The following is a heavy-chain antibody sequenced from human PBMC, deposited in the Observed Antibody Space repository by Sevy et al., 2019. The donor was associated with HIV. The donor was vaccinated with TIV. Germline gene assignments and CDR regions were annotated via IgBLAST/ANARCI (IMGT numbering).Heavy chain of an antibody. Sequence: SETLSLTCTVSGGSISSGSYYWSWIRQPAGKGLEWIGRIYTSGSTNYNPSLKSRVTMSVDTSKNQFSLRLSSVTAADTAVYYCAREAIAAATVDYWGQGTLVTVSS. CDR2: IYTSGST. J-gene: IGHJ4*02. CDR1: GGSISSGSYY. D-gene: IGHD6-13*01. CDR3: AREAIAAATVDY. V-gene: IGHV4-61*02.